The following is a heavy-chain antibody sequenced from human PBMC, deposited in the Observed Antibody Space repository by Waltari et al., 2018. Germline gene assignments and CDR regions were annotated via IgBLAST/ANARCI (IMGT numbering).Heavy chain of an antibody. CDR1: GFTFSSYW. V-gene: IGHV3-74*01. CDR3: ALLYCGGDCHGG. D-gene: IGHD2-21*01. Sequence: EVQLVESGGGLVQPGGSLRLSCAASGFTFSSYWMHWVRQAPGKGLGWVSRINSDGSSTRYADSVKGRFTISRDNAKNTLYLQMNSLRAEDTAVYYCALLYCGGDCHGGWGQGTLVTVSS. CDR2: INSDGSST. J-gene: IGHJ4*02.